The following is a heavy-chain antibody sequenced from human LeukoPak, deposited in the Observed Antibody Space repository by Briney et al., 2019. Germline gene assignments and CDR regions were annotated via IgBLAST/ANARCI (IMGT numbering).Heavy chain of an antibody. CDR2: MSSSDDGR. V-gene: IGHV3-23*01. D-gene: IGHD2-2*01. J-gene: IGHJ5*02. CDR3: TTEPPMDFFVVLPA. CDR1: GFSFSSYA. Sequence: GGSLRLSCATSGFSFSSYAMSWVRQAPGKGLEWVSAMSSSDDGRYYAASVRGRFTISRDTSRSTLYLQMNSLKTEDTAVYYCTTEPPMDFFVVLPAWGQGTLVTVSS.